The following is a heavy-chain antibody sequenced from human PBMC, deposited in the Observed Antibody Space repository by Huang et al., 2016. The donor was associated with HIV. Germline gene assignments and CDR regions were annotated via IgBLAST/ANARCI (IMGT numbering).Heavy chain of an antibody. Sequence: QVQLQESGPGLVKPSQTLSVPCTVSGGSISSGGYYWSWFRPPPGKGLGWIGDIWYNGTTDNTPALKSPVTKSVDTSKNQDSRRLSSVTAADTAVYYCARDTDGCRTFDIWGQGTMVTVSS. V-gene: IGHV4-30-4*08. D-gene: IGHD5-18*01. J-gene: IGHJ3*02. CDR1: GGSISSGGYY. CDR3: ARDTDGCRTFDI. CDR2: IWYNGTT.